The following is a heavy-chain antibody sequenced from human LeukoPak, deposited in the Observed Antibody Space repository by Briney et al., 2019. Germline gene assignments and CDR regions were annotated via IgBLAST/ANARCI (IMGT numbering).Heavy chain of an antibody. Sequence: SETLSLTCTVSVGSISSSSYYWGWIRQPPGKGLEWIGSIYYSGSTYYNPSLKSRVTISVDTSKNQFSLKLSSVTAADTAVYYCASYHLSPNCVSGGSCYRYWFDPWGQGTLVTVSS. D-gene: IGHD2-15*01. CDR1: VGSISSSSYY. CDR2: IYYSGST. CDR3: ASYHLSPNCVSGGSCYRYWFDP. J-gene: IGHJ5*02. V-gene: IGHV4-39*01.